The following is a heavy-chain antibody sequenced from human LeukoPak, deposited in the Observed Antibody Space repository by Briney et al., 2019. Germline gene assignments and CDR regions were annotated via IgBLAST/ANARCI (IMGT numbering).Heavy chain of an antibody. V-gene: IGHV4-34*01. D-gene: IGHD3-22*01. J-gene: IGHJ4*02. CDR3: ARGRITMIVVGNFGFDY. CDR1: GGSFSGYY. CDR2: IYHSGST. Sequence: SETLSLTCTVYGGSFSGYYWSWIRQPPGKGLEWIGEIYHSGSTNYNPSLKSRVTISVDTSKNQFSLKLSSVTAADTAVYYCARGRITMIVVGNFGFDYWGQGTLVTVSS.